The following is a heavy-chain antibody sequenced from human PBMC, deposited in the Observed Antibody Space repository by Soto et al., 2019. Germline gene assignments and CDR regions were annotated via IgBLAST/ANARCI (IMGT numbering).Heavy chain of an antibody. D-gene: IGHD3-3*01. CDR3: ARTLNEWLLGLE. CDR1: GYTFSSYG. CDR2: ISAYNGNT. Sequence: QVKRVQSGGEVKKPGASVKISGKASGYTFSSYGISWVRKAPGQGLEWMGWISAYNGNTNYAQKFQGRVTMTTDTSTRTAYMELRSLRSDDAAIYYCARTLNEWLLGLEWGQGTLVTVSS. J-gene: IGHJ4*02. V-gene: IGHV1-18*01.